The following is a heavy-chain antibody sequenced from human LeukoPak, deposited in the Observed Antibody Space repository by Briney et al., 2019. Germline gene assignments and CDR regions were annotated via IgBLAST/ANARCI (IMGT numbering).Heavy chain of an antibody. D-gene: IGHD2-2*01. CDR2: ISYDGSNK. CDR3: AKDLSSYCSSTSCYLTGS. CDR1: GFTFSSYG. Sequence: PGGSLRLSCAASGFTFSSYGMPWVRQAPGKGLEWVAVISYDGSNKYYADSVKGRFTISRDNSKNTLYLQMNSLRAEDTAVYYCAKDLSSYCSSTSCYLTGSWGQGTLVTVSS. J-gene: IGHJ4*02. V-gene: IGHV3-30*18.